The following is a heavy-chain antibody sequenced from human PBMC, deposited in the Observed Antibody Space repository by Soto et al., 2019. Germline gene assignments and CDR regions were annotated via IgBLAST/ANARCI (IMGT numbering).Heavy chain of an antibody. Sequence: SETLSLTCTVSGGSISSYYWSWIRQPPGKGLEWIGYIYYSGSTDYNPSLKSRVTISVDTSKNQFSLKLSSVTAADTAVYYCARNGLYGSGSGPLVGFDYWGQGTLVTVSS. CDR3: ARNGLYGSGSGPLVGFDY. CDR2: IYYSGST. J-gene: IGHJ4*02. V-gene: IGHV4-59*01. CDR1: GGSISSYY. D-gene: IGHD3-10*01.